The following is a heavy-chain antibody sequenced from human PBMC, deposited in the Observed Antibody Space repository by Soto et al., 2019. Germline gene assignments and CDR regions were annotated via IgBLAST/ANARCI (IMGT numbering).Heavy chain of an antibody. D-gene: IGHD3-3*01. V-gene: IGHV4-30-4*01. CDR3: ASFGVASMNWFDP. CDR2: IYYRGST. J-gene: IGHJ5*02. CDR1: GVSITSGDYY. Sequence: QVQLQESGPGLAETLSLTCTVSGVSITSGDYYWNWIRQPPGKGLEWIGNIYYRGSTYYNPSLKSRVTISLDTSKNQFSLKLTSVTAADTAVYYCASFGVASMNWFDPWGQVTLVTVSS.